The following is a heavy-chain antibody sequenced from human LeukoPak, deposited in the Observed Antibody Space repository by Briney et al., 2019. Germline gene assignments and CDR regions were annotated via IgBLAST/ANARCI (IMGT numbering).Heavy chain of an antibody. J-gene: IGHJ4*02. CDR1: GFSFSSHG. CDR2: ISGRDADT. CDR3: AKRSDYGSDSNYFDY. V-gene: IGHV3-23*01. D-gene: IGHD4-23*01. Sequence: PGGSLRLSCAAAGFSFSSHGMSWVRQAPGKGLEWVSTISGRDADTYYADSVKGRFTISRDNSKNTLYLHMNSLSAEDTAIYFCAKRSDYGSDSNYFDYWGQGTLVTVPS.